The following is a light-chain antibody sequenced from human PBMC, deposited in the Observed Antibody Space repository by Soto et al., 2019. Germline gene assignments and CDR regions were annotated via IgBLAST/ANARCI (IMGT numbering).Light chain of an antibody. V-gene: IGKV3-15*01. CDR3: QQYNNWPPKIT. Sequence: EIVMTQSPATLSVSPGERATLSCRASHSLSSNLAWYQQRPGQPPRLLIYGASTRASGIPARFSGSGSGTEFTLTITSLQSEVFAVYYCQQYNNWPPKITFGQGTKLEIK. J-gene: IGKJ2*01. CDR1: HSLSSN. CDR2: GAS.